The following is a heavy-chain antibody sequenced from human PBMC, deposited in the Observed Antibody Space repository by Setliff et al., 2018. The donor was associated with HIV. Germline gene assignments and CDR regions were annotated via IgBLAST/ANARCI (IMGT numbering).Heavy chain of an antibody. J-gene: IGHJ6*03. CDR2: ISYDESNK. D-gene: IGHD1-26*01. Sequence: GGSLRLSCAASGFTFSTYAMHWVRQAPGKGLEWVAIISYDESNKYYGDSVKGRFTISRDNSKNTLYLQMNSLRAEDTAVYYCARGPNRYSGTYSYYYYMDVWGKGTTVTVSS. CDR3: ARGPNRYSGTYSYYYYMDV. V-gene: IGHV3-30*01. CDR1: GFTFSTYA.